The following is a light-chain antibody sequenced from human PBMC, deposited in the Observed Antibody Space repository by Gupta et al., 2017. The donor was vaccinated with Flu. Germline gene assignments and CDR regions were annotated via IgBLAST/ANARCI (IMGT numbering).Light chain of an antibody. V-gene: IGKV2-30*01. Sequence: DVVMSQSPLSLSVTLGQAASISCRSSQSLVYKNGITYLTWFQQRPGQSPRRLIYEVSNRDSGVPDRFSGSGSVTDFTLKISRVEAEDVGVYYFRRCTHPWTFGQGTMMEI. CDR2: EVS. J-gene: IGKJ2*02. CDR3: RRCTHPWT. CDR1: QSLVYKNGITY.